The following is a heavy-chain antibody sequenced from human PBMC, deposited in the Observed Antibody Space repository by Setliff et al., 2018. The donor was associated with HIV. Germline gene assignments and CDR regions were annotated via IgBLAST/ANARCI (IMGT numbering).Heavy chain of an antibody. V-gene: IGHV1-69*05. Sequence: SVKVSCKASGGTFSSYAISWVRQAPGQGLEWMGGIIPIFGTANYAQKFQGRVTITTDESTSTAYMELSSLRSEDTAVDYCARVVSDSSGYSKPPGGNFQHWGQGTLVTVSS. CDR3: ARVVSDSSGYSKPPGGNFQH. D-gene: IGHD3-22*01. CDR1: GGTFSSYA. J-gene: IGHJ1*01. CDR2: IIPIFGTA.